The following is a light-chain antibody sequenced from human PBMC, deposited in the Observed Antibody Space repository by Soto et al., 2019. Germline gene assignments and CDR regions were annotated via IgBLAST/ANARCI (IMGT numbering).Light chain of an antibody. V-gene: IGKV1-39*01. J-gene: IGKJ1*01. CDR3: HQCDSSPWT. CDR1: QSISSY. CDR2: AAS. Sequence: DIQLTQSPSSLSASVGDKFTITCRASQSISSYLNWYQHKPGKAPKLLIYAASTRATGIPDRFSGSGSGTDFTLTISRLEPEDVAVFYCHQCDSSPWTFGQGTKVDIK.